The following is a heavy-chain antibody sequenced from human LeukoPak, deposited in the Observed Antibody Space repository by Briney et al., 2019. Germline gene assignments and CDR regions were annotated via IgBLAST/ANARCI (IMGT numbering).Heavy chain of an antibody. CDR2: IHPEGNEK. CDR1: GFSFTNFW. Sequence: GGSLRLSCAVSGFSFTNFWMSWVRQAPGRGLEWVANIHPEGNEKYHVESVKGRFTISRDNTKNLLFLQMSGLRVEDTAVYYCARGDAFSGDHWGQGTLVTVSS. CDR3: ARGDAFSGDH. J-gene: IGHJ4*02. V-gene: IGHV3-7*04.